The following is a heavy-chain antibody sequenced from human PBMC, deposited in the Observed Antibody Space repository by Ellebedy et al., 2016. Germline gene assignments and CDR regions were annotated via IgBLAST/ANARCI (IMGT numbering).Heavy chain of an antibody. CDR2: IDPEDDET. Sequence: ASVKVSCKVSGYTLTESSMHWVRQAPGKGLEWMGGIDPEDDETTYAQKFQGRVTMTEDTSTDTAYMELSSLTSEDTAVYYCAMQTGTTSDFDYWGQGTLVTVSA. D-gene: IGHD1-7*01. V-gene: IGHV1-24*01. CDR1: GYTLTESS. J-gene: IGHJ4*02. CDR3: AMQTGTTSDFDY.